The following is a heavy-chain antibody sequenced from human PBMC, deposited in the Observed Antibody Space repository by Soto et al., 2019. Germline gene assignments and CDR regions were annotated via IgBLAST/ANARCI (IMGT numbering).Heavy chain of an antibody. CDR2: IKSRHDGGTT. Sequence: GGSLRLSCAASGFTFSSAWMNWVRQAPGKGLEWVGLIKSRHDGGTTDYAAPVKGRFSISRDDSRSTLYLQMNSLITEDTAVYYCARVGGSGWYGGFDYWGQGTLVTVSS. J-gene: IGHJ4*02. CDR3: ARVGGSGWYGGFDY. D-gene: IGHD6-19*01. V-gene: IGHV3-15*07. CDR1: GFTFSSAW.